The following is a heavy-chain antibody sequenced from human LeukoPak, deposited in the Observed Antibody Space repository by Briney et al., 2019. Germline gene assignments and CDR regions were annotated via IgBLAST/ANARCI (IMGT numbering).Heavy chain of an antibody. D-gene: IGHD2-2*01. CDR1: GFTLTDS. CDR3: ARADSVPAGDYHYWYMDV. J-gene: IGHJ6*03. Sequence: ASVKVSCKASGFTLTDSIHWVRQDPRQGLQWMGWITPNSGDTDYAQKFQGRVTKTRDTSISTVYMELSSLRSDDTAVYYCARADSVPAGDYHYWYMDVWGKGTTVTVAS. V-gene: IGHV1-2*02. CDR2: ITPNSGDT.